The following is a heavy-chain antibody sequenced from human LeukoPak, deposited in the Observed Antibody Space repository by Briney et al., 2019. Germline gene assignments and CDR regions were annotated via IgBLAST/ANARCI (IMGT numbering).Heavy chain of an antibody. Sequence: QSGGSLRLSCAASGFTFSSYAVTWVRQAPGKGLEWVSVISGNGETTYYAGSVQGRFTISRDNSKNTLYLQLNSLRAEDTAVYYCAIETELGFDYWGQGTLVTVSS. CDR1: GFTFSSYA. V-gene: IGHV3-23*01. D-gene: IGHD7-27*01. CDR2: ISGNGETT. CDR3: AIETELGFDY. J-gene: IGHJ4*02.